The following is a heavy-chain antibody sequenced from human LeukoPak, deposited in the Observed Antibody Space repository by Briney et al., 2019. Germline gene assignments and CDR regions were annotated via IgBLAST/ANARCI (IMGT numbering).Heavy chain of an antibody. V-gene: IGHV3-11*01. CDR3: ARDPPYYYYGMDV. J-gene: IGHJ6*02. CDR2: ISSSGSTI. CDR1: GFTFSDYY. Sequence: PGGSLRLSCAASGFTFSDYYMNWIRQAPGKGLEWVSYISSSGSTIYYADSVKGRFTISRDNAKNSLYLQMNSLRAEDTAVYYCARDPPYYYYGMDVWGQGTTVTVSS.